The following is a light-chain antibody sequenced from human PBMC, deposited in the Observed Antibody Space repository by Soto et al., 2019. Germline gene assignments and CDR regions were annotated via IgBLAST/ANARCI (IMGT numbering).Light chain of an antibody. CDR2: AAS. J-gene: IGKJ1*01. CDR1: QGIRND. Sequence: AIQMTQSPSSLSASVGDRVTITCRASQGIRNDLGWYQENPGKAPRLLIYAASTLQSGVPSRFSGSGSGTDFTLTISSLQPEDFATYYCLQDYHYPRTFGQGTKVEIK. CDR3: LQDYHYPRT. V-gene: IGKV1-6*01.